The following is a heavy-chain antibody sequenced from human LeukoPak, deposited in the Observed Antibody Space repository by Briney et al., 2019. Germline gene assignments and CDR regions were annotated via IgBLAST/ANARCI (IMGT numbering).Heavy chain of an antibody. V-gene: IGHV4-59*08. Sequence: SETLSLTCTVSGVSMRSSYWSWIRQPPGKGLEWIGYVYYSGRTNYNPSLRSRVTISADTSQKQFSLKMTSVTATDTAVYYCATSRVDTSLNDWGQGTLVTVSS. CDR3: ATSRVDTSLND. D-gene: IGHD5-18*01. J-gene: IGHJ4*02. CDR2: VYYSGRT. CDR1: GVSMRSSY.